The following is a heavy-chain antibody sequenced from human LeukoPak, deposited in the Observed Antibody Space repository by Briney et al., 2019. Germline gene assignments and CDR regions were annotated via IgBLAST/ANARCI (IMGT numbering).Heavy chain of an antibody. V-gene: IGHV3-15*01. CDR1: GFTFSNAW. J-gene: IGHJ4*02. CDR2: IKSKTDGGTT. Sequence: GGSLRLSCAASGFTFSNAWMSWVRQAPGKGLEWVGRIKSKTDGGTTDYAAPVKGRFTISRDDSKNTLYLQMNSLKTEDTAVYYCTTGKWLVLQNDYWGQGTLVTVSS. CDR3: TTGKWLVLQNDY. D-gene: IGHD6-19*01.